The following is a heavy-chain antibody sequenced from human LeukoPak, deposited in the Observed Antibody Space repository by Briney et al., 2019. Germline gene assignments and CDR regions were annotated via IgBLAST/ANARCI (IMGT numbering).Heavy chain of an antibody. V-gene: IGHV4-59*01. Sequence: SETLSLTCTVSGDSISRYYWSWIRQPPGKGLEWIGNMYYSGSTNYNPSLKSRVTISVDTSKNQFSLKLSSVTAADTAVYYCARESYYGSGSEGYFAYWGQGTLVTVSS. J-gene: IGHJ4*02. D-gene: IGHD3-10*01. CDR1: GDSISRYY. CDR3: ARESYYGSGSEGYFAY. CDR2: MYYSGST.